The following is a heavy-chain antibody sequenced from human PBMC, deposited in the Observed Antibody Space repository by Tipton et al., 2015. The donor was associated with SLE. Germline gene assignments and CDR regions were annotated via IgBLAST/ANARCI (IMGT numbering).Heavy chain of an antibody. V-gene: IGHV4-39*01. CDR1: GGSISSSSYY. D-gene: IGHD6-13*01. CDR2: IYYSGST. J-gene: IGHJ5*02. CDR3: VTTYSSSPDP. Sequence: TLSLTCTVSGGSISSSSYYWGWIRQPPGKGLEWIGSIYYSGSTYYNPSLKSRVTISVDASKNQFSLKLSSVTAADTAVYYCVTTYSSSPDPWGQGTLVTVSS.